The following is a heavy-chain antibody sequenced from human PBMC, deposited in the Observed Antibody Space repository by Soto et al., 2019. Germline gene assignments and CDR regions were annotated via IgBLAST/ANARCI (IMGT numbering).Heavy chain of an antibody. CDR3: ARDNRGSIDY. J-gene: IGHJ4*02. CDR2: INSDGSTT. D-gene: IGHD3-10*01. Sequence: PGGSLRLSCAASGFTFSSYWMQWIRQAPGKGLLWVSLINSDGSTTPYVDSVKGRFTISRDNAKNTLYLQMNSLRAEDTAVYYCARDNRGSIDYWGQGPLVTVPS. CDR1: GFTFSSYW. V-gene: IGHV3-74*01.